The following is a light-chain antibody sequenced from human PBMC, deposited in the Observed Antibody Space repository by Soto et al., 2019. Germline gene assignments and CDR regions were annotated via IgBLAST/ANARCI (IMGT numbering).Light chain of an antibody. CDR2: DAS. V-gene: IGKV3-11*01. CDR3: QQRSNWPIT. Sequence: EIVLTQSPGTLSLSPGERATLSCRASQSLSNNIYLAWYQQKPGQAPRLLIYDASNRATGIPARFSGSGSGTDFTLTISSLEPEDFAVYYCQQRSNWPITFGPGTKVDIK. J-gene: IGKJ3*01. CDR1: QSLSNNIY.